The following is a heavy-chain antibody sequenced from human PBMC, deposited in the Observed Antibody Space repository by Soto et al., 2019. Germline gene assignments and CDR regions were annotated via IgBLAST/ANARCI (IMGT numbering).Heavy chain of an antibody. D-gene: IGHD6-13*01. V-gene: IGHV4-59*01. Sequence: SETLSLTCTVSGGSISSYYWSWIRQPPGKGLEWNGYIYYSGSTNYNPSLKSRVTISVDTSKNQFSLKLSSVTAADTAVYFCASELAAAKANWFDPWGQGALVTVSA. CDR1: GGSISSYY. J-gene: IGHJ5*02. CDR3: ASELAAAKANWFDP. CDR2: IYYSGST.